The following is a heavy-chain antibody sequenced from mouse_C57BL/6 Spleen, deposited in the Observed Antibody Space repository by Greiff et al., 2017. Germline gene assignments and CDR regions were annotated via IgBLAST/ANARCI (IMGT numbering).Heavy chain of an antibody. CDR3: ARGPPYGYAMDC. V-gene: IGHV1-50*01. J-gene: IGHJ4*01. D-gene: IGHD1-1*01. CDR2: IDPSDSYT. Sequence: QVQLQQPGAELVKPGASVKLSCKASGYTFTSYWMPWVKQRPGQGLEWIGEIDPSDSYTNYNQKFKGKATLTVDTSSSTAYMQLSSLTSEDSAVYDCARGPPYGYAMDCWGQGTSVAVSS. CDR1: GYTFTSYW.